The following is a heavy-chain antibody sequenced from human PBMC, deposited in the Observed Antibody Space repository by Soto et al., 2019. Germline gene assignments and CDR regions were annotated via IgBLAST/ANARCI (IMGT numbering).Heavy chain of an antibody. CDR2: FDPEDGET. J-gene: IGHJ4*02. D-gene: IGHD5-18*01. V-gene: IGHV1-24*01. CDR3: AKVCRTYKYGCFDY. CDR1: GYTLTELS. Sequence: ASVKVSCKVSGYTLTELSMHWVRQAPGKGLEWMGGFDPEDGETIYAQKFQGRVTMTEDTSTDTAYMELSSLRSEDTAVYYCAKVCRTYKYGCFDYWGQGTLVTVSS.